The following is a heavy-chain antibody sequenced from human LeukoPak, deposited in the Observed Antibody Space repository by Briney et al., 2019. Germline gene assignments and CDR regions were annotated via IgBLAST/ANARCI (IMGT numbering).Heavy chain of an antibody. D-gene: IGHD6-19*01. CDR2: IYYSGST. CDR1: GGSISSYC. J-gene: IGHJ4*02. V-gene: IGHV4-59*01. CDR3: AREGMAVGFARFPIFNY. Sequence: SETLSLTCTVSGGSISSYCWSWIRQPPGKGLEWIGYIYYSGSTNYNPSLKSRVTISVDTSKNQFSLRLTSVTAADTAVYYCAREGMAVGFARFPIFNYWGQGTLVTVSS.